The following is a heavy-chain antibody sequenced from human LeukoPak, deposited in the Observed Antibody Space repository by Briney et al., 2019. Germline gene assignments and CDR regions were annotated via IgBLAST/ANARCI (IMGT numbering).Heavy chain of an antibody. CDR3: AKDRVSTVTTNYFDY. V-gene: IGHV3-23*01. J-gene: IGHJ4*02. CDR1: GFTFSNYV. Sequence: GGSLRLSCVAAGFTFSNYVMSWVRQAPGKGLESVSSISGSGGTTYYGDSVKGRFSISRDNSRNTLYLQMTSLRAEDTAAYYCAKDRVSTVTTNYFDYWGQGTLVSVSS. D-gene: IGHD4-17*01. CDR2: ISGSGGTT.